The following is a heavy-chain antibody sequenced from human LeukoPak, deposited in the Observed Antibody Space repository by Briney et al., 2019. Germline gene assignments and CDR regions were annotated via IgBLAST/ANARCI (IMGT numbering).Heavy chain of an antibody. CDR3: ARARDSSGYYCDY. V-gene: IGHV4-31*03. J-gene: IGHJ4*02. D-gene: IGHD3-22*01. CDR2: IYYSGST. CDR1: GGSISSGGYY. Sequence: SETLSLTCTVSGGSISSGGYYWSWIRQHPGKVLEWIGYIYYSGSTYYNPSLKSRVTISVDTSKNQFSLKLSSVTAADTAVYYCARARDSSGYYCDYWGQGTLVTVSS.